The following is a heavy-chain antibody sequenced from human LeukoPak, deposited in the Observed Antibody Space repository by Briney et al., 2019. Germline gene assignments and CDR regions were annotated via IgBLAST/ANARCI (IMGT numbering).Heavy chain of an antibody. CDR2: ISSSSSYI. CDR3: ARDPDSNYDLDPIYSYGYGY. CDR1: GFTFSSYS. J-gene: IGHJ4*02. Sequence: GGSLRLSCAASGFTFSSYSMNWVRQAPGKGLEWVSSISSSSSYIYYADSVKGRFTISRDNAKNSLYLQMNSLRAEDTAVYYCARDPDSNYDLDPIYSYGYGYWGQGTLVTVSS. V-gene: IGHV3-21*01. D-gene: IGHD5-18*01.